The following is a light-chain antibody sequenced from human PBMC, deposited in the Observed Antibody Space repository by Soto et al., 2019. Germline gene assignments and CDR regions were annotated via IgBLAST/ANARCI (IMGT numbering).Light chain of an antibody. CDR2: EVT. J-gene: IGLJ1*01. CDR3: TSYTRSSTYV. V-gene: IGLV2-14*01. Sequence: QSALTQPASVSASPGQSTTISCTGTSSDVGAYNYVSWYQQHPGKAPKLMIYEVTNRPSGVSNRFSGSKSGNTASLTISGLQAEDEADYYCTSYTRSSTYVFGTGTKLTVL. CDR1: SSDVGAYNY.